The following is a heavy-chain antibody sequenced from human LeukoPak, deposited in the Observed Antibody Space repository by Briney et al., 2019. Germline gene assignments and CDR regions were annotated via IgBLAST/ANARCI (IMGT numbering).Heavy chain of an antibody. V-gene: IGHV5-51*01. Sequence: GASLQISWKGSGSRFTNYWIGWVRPLPGKGLEWMGIIYPGDSDTRYSTSFQGHVTISAAKSITTAYLQWSSLKASDSAMCYCRRPKTTTSWDAFDIWGQGTMVSVSS. J-gene: IGHJ3*02. D-gene: IGHD1-1*01. CDR1: GSRFTNYW. CDR3: RRPKTTTSWDAFDI. CDR2: IYPGDSDT.